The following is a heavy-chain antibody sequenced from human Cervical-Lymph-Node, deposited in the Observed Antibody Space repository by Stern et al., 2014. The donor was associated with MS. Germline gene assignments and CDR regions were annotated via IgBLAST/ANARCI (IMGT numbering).Heavy chain of an antibody. CDR3: ARQRYFDY. V-gene: IGHV5-51*01. J-gene: IGHJ4*02. CDR1: GYTFTSYW. CDR2: IFPGGSDI. Sequence: VQLGQSGPEVKRPGESLKISCQASGYTFTSYWIGWVRQMPGKGLEWIAIIFPGGSDIRYSPSFQGQVTISADKSSSTAYLQWNNLKASDPAIYYCARQRYFDYWGQGTLVTVSS.